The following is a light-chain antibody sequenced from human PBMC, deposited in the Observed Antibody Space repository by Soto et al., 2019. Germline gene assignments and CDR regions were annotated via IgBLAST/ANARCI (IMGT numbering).Light chain of an antibody. J-gene: IGKJ3*01. CDR2: GAS. V-gene: IGKV3-15*01. CDR1: QSVISN. CDR3: QKYNSAPFT. Sequence: EIVLTQSPATLSVSPGERATISCRASQSVISNLAWYQQKPGQAPRLLIYGASARATGIPARFSGSGSGTDFTLTISSLQPEDVATYYCQKYNSAPFTFGPGTKVDI.